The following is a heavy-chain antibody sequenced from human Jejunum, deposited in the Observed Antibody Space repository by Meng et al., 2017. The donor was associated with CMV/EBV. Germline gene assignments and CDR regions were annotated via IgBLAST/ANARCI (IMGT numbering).Heavy chain of an antibody. CDR1: GYTIRTDP. CDR3: ARENDYTNYFDS. D-gene: IGHD4-11*01. V-gene: IGHV3-30-3*01. Sequence: CAAPGYTIRTDPMHWVRQAPGEGLEWVAGVSNDGATTYQADSVRGRFSISRDNSKNTVYLQMNSLRREDTAVYFCARENDYTNYFDSWGRGTLVTVSS. CDR2: VSNDGATT. J-gene: IGHJ4*02.